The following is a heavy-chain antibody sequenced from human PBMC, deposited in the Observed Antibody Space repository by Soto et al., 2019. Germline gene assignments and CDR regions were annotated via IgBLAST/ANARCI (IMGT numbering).Heavy chain of an antibody. CDR1: GFTFSSYW. CDR2: INSDGSST. V-gene: IGHV3-74*01. D-gene: IGHD3-16*01. CDR3: AREVSTVAYYFDY. J-gene: IGHJ4*02. Sequence: GGSLRLSCAASGFTFSSYWMHWVRQAPGKGLVWVSRINSDGSSTSYADSVKGRFTISRDNAKNTLYLQLNSLRAEDTAVYYCAREVSTVAYYFDYWGQGTLVTVSS.